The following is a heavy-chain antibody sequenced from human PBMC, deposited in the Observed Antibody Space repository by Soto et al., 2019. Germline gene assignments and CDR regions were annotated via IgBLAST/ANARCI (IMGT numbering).Heavy chain of an antibody. CDR2: IFYSGST. D-gene: IGHD3-10*01. CDR3: ARVVYGSFDC. CDR1: GGSVSSGSSY. J-gene: IGHJ4*02. V-gene: IGHV4-61*01. Sequence: QVQLQESGPGLVKPSETLSLTCTVSGGSVSSGSSYWSWIRQPPGKGLDWIGHIFYSGSTNYNPSLRSRVTISVDTSKNQFSLKLCSVTAADTAVFYCARVVYGSFDCWGQGTLVTVSS.